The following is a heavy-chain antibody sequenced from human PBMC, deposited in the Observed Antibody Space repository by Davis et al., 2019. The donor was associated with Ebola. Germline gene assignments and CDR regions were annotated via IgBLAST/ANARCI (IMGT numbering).Heavy chain of an antibody. V-gene: IGHV1-24*01. J-gene: IGHJ3*02. CDR1: GSSLTGLS. Sequence: AASVKVSCKLFGSSLTGLSMHWVRQTPGKGLEWMGYFDPEDGETISAQRFQGRVTMTRDTATDTVDMELSSLTSDDTAVYYCAKEDESPDMWGQGTVVTVSS. CDR3: AKEDESPDM. CDR2: FDPEDGET.